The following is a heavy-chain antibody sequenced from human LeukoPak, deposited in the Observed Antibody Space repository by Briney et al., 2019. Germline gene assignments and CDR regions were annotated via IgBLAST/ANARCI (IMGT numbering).Heavy chain of an antibody. J-gene: IGHJ6*02. CDR1: GYTFTSYY. V-gene: IGHV1-46*01. D-gene: IGHD3-3*01. Sequence: ASVKVSCKASGYTFTSYYMHWVRQAPGQGLEWMGIINPSGGSTSYAQKFQGRVTMTRDTSTSTGYMELSSLRSEDTAVYYCARGSGITEWYYYGMDVWGQGATVTVSS. CDR3: ARGSGITEWYYYGMDV. CDR2: INPSGGST.